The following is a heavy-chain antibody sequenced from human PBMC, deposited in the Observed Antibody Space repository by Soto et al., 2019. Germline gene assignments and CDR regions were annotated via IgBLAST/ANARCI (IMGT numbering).Heavy chain of an antibody. CDR3: ARNQPQRYCSGGTCRQDYGMEV. J-gene: IGHJ6*02. CDR2: IYYSGDT. D-gene: IGHD2-15*01. CDR1: VVSISSDSFY. Sequence: PSETLSLTCTFSVVSISSDSFYCAWIRQPPWKGLEWIGIIYYSGDTYYNPSLAGRLTMSVDTSNQFSLTLRSVTAAETALYYCARNQPQRYCSGGTCRQDYGMEVWGQGTTVTVSS. V-gene: IGHV4-39*01.